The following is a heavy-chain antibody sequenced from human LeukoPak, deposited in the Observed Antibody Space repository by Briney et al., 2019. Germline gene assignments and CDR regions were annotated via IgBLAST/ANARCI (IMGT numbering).Heavy chain of an antibody. CDR1: GGSISSGGYS. J-gene: IGHJ6*02. CDR3: AREGIDFWSGYHRDYYGMDV. D-gene: IGHD3-3*01. V-gene: IGHV4-31*03. Sequence: SETLSLTCTVSGGSISSGGYSWSWIRQHPGKGLEWIGYIYYSGSTYYNPSLKSRVTISVDTSKNQFSLKLSSVTAADTAVYYCAREGIDFWSGYHRDYYGMDVWGQGTTVTVSS. CDR2: IYYSGST.